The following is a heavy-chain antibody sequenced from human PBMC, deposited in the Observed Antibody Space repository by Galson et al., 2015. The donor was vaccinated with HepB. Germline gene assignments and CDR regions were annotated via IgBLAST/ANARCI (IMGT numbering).Heavy chain of an antibody. Sequence: SLRLSCAASGFTFSSYSMNWVRQAPGKGLEWVSSISSSSSYIYYADSVKGRFTISRDNAKNSLYLQMNSLRAEDTAVYYCARGPLRSGLVVVVAAENYFDRWGRGTLVTVSS. CDR1: GFTFSSYS. D-gene: IGHD2-15*01. CDR2: ISSSSSYI. CDR3: ARGPLRSGLVVVVAAENYFDR. J-gene: IGHJ2*01. V-gene: IGHV3-21*01.